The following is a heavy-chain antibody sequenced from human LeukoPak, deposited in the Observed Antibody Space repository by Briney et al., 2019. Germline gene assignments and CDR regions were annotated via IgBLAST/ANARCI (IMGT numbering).Heavy chain of an antibody. V-gene: IGHV4-34*01. CDR2: INHSGST. CDR3: ARWAYDRSGYLFQH. Sequence: SDTLSLTCAVYGGSFSGYYWSWIRQPPAKGLEWIGEINHSGSTNYNPSLKSRVTISVDTSKNQFSLKLSSVTAADTAVYYCARWAYDRSGYLFQHWGQGTLVTVSS. J-gene: IGHJ1*01. CDR1: GGSFSGYY. D-gene: IGHD3-22*01.